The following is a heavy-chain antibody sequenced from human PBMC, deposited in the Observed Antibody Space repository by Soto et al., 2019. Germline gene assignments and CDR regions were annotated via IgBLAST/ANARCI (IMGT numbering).Heavy chain of an antibody. V-gene: IGHV3-30-3*01. CDR2: ISYDGSNK. CDR3: ARGSGGYFYYGVDV. D-gene: IGHD3-16*01. CDR1: RFIFSGYA. Sequence: GGSLRLSCAASRFIFSGYAMHWVRQAPGKGLEWVALISYDGSNKYYADSVKGRFTISRDSSKNTMYLQMNSLRAEDTAVFYCARGSGGYFYYGVDVWGQGTTVTVSS. J-gene: IGHJ6*02.